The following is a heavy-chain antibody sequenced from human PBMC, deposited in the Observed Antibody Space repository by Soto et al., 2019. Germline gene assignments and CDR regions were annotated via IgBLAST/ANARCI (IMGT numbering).Heavy chain of an antibody. J-gene: IGHJ6*02. D-gene: IGHD3-9*01. Sequence: PSETLSLTCTVSGGSVSSGSYYWSWIRQPPGKGLEWIGYIYYSGSTNYNPSLKSRVTISVDTSKNQFSLKLSSVTAADTAVYYCARTYYDILTGELYYYYGMDVWGQGTTVTVSS. V-gene: IGHV4-61*01. CDR3: ARTYYDILTGELYYYYGMDV. CDR1: GGSVSSGSYY. CDR2: IYYSGST.